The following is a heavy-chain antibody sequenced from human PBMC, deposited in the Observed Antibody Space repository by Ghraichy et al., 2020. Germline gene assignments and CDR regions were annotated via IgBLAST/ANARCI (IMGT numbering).Heavy chain of an antibody. D-gene: IGHD1-26*01. CDR3: TTSRGNYGDF. CDR1: GFTFFNAW. J-gene: IGHJ4*02. Sequence: GGSLRLSCAASGFTFFNAWMSWVRQAPGKGLEWVGRIKSKTDGGATDYVAPVKGRFAISRDDSKNTLYLQMNSLKIEDTAVYYCTTSRGNYGDFWGQGTLVTVSS. V-gene: IGHV3-15*01. CDR2: IKSKTDGGAT.